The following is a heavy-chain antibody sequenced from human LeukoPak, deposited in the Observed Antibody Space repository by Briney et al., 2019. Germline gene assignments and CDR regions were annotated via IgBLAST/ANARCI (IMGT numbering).Heavy chain of an antibody. D-gene: IGHD3-3*01. CDR2: IKQDGSEK. Sequence: GGSLRLSCAASGFTFSSYWMSWVRQAPGKGLEWVANIKQDGSEKYYVDSVKGRFTISRDNAKNSLYLQMNSLRAEDTAVYYCARTPYYDFWSGYSPREYFDYWGQGTLVTVSS. CDR1: GFTFSSYW. CDR3: ARTPYYDFWSGYSPREYFDY. V-gene: IGHV3-7*01. J-gene: IGHJ4*02.